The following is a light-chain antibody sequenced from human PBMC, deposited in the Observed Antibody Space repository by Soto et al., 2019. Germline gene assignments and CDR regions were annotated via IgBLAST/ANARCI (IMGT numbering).Light chain of an antibody. J-gene: IGLJ2*01. CDR3: GTRVSNTRV. CDR2: LEGSGSY. CDR1: SGHSTYI. Sequence: QPVLTQSSSASASLGSSVKLTCTLSSGHSTYIIEWHQQQPGKAPRYLMKLEGSGSYNKGSGVPDRFSGSSSGADRYLTISILQAEDEADYYCGTRVSNTRVFGGGTKLTVI. V-gene: IGLV4-60*03.